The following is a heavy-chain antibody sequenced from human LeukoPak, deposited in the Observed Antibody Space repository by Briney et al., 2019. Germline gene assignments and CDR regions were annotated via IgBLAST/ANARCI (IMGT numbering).Heavy chain of an antibody. CDR2: IQSDGSVQ. CDR1: GFSFSSYW. J-gene: IGHJ4*02. Sequence: GGSLRLSCAASGFSFSSYWMRWVRQAPGKGREWVANIQSDGSVQQYVDSVKRRLTISRDNAKNSLYLQMNSLRAEDTAVYYCARIPRGSGWSFLDFWGQGTLVTVTS. CDR3: ARIPRGSGWSFLDF. V-gene: IGHV3-7*01. D-gene: IGHD6-19*01.